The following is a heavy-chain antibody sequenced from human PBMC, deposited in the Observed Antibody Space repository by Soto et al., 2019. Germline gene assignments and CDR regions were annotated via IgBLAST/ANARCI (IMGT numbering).Heavy chain of an antibody. V-gene: IGHV4-31*03. CDR3: ARGITIFGVVYFDY. D-gene: IGHD3-3*01. CDR2: INYSGST. CDR1: GGPISSGAYY. J-gene: IGHJ4*02. Sequence: PSETLSLTCTVSGGPISSGAYYWSWIRQHPGKGLEWIGYINYSGSTYYNPSLKSRVTISVDTSKNQFSLILSSVTAADTAVYYCARGITIFGVVYFDYWGQGTLVTVSS.